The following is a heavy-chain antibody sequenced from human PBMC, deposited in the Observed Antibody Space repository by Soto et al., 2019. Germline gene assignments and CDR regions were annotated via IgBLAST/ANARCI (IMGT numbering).Heavy chain of an antibody. Sequence: PSETLSLTCAVSGGSISSGGYSWSWIRQPPGKGLEWIGYIYHSGSTYYNPSLKGRVTISVDRSASTSYMELSSLRSEDTAVYYCAKGEWSYCRGGSCYYFDYWGQGTVVTVSS. J-gene: IGHJ4*02. CDR2: IYHSGST. D-gene: IGHD2-15*01. CDR1: GGSISSGGYS. CDR3: AKGEWSYCRGGSCYYFDY. V-gene: IGHV4-30-2*02.